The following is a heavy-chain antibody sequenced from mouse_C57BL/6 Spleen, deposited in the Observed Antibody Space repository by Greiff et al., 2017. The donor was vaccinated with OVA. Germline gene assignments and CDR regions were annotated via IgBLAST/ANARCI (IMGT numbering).Heavy chain of an antibody. CDR2: IDPSDSET. CDR1: GYTFTSYW. CDR3: ARGDYGNYDGAMDY. D-gene: IGHD2-1*01. V-gene: IGHV1-52*01. J-gene: IGHJ4*01. Sequence: VQLQQPGAELVRPGSSVKLSCKASGYTFTSYWMHWVKQRPIQGLEWIGNIDPSDSETHYNQKFKDKATLTVDKSSSTAYMQRSSRTSEDEAVEYCARGDYGNYDGAMDYWGQGTSVTVSS.